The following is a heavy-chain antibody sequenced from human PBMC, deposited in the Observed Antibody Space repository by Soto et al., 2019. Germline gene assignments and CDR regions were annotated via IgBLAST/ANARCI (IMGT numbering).Heavy chain of an antibody. Sequence: SETLSLTCAVSGGSVSSSSYYWSWLRQPPGKRLEWIGYIYYTGSTNYNPSLKNRVTISVDTSKNQFSLTLNSVTAADTAVYYCNSSGYSYGLSFDSGGRETRVTVS. CDR2: IYYTGST. D-gene: IGHD5-18*01. J-gene: IGHJ4*02. CDR1: GGSVSSSSYY. V-gene: IGHV4-61*01. CDR3: NSSGYSYGLSFDS.